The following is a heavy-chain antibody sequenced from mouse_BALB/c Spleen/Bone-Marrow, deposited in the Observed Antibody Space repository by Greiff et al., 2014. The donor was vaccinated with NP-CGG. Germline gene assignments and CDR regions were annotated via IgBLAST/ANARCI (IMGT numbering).Heavy chain of an antibody. CDR2: INPNNDGT. V-gene: IGHV1S81*02. CDR3: ARAAYDPYAMDY. CDR1: GYTFTSYY. Sequence: LQESGAELVKPGASVKLSCKASGYTFTSYYMYWVKQRPGQGLEWIGEINPNNDGTNFNEKFKSKATLTVDKSSSTAYVQLSSLTSEDSAVYYCARAAYDPYAMDYWGQGTSVTVSS. D-gene: IGHD2-3*01. J-gene: IGHJ4*01.